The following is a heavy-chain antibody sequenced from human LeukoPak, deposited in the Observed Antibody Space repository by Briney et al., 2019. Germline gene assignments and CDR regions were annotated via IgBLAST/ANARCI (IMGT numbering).Heavy chain of an antibody. CDR3: AKPRGGTYQYYFDY. V-gene: IGHV3-23*01. J-gene: IGHJ4*02. CDR1: GFTFSSYA. D-gene: IGHD1-26*01. Sequence: GGSLRLSCAASGFTFSSYAMSWVRQAPGKGLEWVSHISGSGSGTYYAASVKGRFTISRDNSKNALYLQMNSLRAEDTALYYCAKPRGGTYQYYFDYWGQGALVTVSS. CDR2: ISGSGSGT.